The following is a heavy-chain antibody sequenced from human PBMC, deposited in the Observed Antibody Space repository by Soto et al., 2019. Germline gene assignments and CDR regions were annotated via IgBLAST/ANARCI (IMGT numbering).Heavy chain of an antibody. CDR1: GFDFIIYE. J-gene: IGHJ3*02. CDR3: ARETLRDAIDI. CDR2: IRANDESI. Sequence: GGSLSLSCLASGFDFIIYEMNWFRQAPGKGLEWVSNIRANDESIYYADSVKGRVSVSRDNAKNSLFLEMNSLRVDDTAVYYCARETLRDAIDIWGQGKMVTVSS. V-gene: IGHV3-48*03.